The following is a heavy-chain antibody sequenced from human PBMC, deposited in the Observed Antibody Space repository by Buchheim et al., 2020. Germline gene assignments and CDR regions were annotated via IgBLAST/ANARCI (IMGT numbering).Heavy chain of an antibody. J-gene: IGHJ4*02. Sequence: QVQLVQSGAEVKKPGASVKVSCKASGYTFTSYYMHWVRQAPGQGLEWMGIINPSGGSTSYAQKFQGRVTMTRDTSTSTVYMGLSSLRTEDTAVYYCARVNFVMVTAIYYYFDYWGQGTL. V-gene: IGHV1-46*01. D-gene: IGHD2-21*02. CDR1: GYTFTSYY. CDR3: ARVNFVMVTAIYYYFDY. CDR2: INPSGGST.